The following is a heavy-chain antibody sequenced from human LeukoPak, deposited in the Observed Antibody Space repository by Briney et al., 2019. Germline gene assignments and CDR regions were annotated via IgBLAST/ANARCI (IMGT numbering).Heavy chain of an antibody. J-gene: IGHJ4*02. Sequence: GGSLRLSCAASGFTFTAYLIHWVRQAPGKGLEWVAVMSSDGNQMFYADSVRGRFTISRDNSKNTLYLQMNSLRAEDTAVYYCAREGTAAAGSFDYWGQGTLVTVSS. D-gene: IGHD6-13*01. CDR3: AREGTAAAGSFDY. CDR1: GFTFTAYL. CDR2: MSSDGNQM. V-gene: IGHV3-30-3*01.